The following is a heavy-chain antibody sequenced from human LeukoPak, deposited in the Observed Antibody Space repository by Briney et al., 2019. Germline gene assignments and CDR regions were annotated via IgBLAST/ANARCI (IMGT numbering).Heavy chain of an antibody. CDR2: IYHSGST. J-gene: IGHJ4*02. V-gene: IGHV4-38-2*01. CDR3: ASRRPGYSYGWYYFDY. Sequence: SETLSLTCAVSGYSTSSGYYWGWIRQPPGKGLEWIGSIYHSGSTYYNPSLKSRVTISVDTSKNQFSLKLSSVTAADTAVYYCASRRPGYSYGWYYFDYWGQGTLVTVSS. D-gene: IGHD5-18*01. CDR1: GYSTSSGYY.